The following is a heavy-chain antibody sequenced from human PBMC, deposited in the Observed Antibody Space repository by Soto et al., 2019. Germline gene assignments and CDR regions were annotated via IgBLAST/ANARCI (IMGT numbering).Heavy chain of an antibody. CDR3: ARYSGSYWHYLDF. CDR1: GYSFSTYW. J-gene: IGHJ4*02. Sequence: GSLKISCKASGYSFSTYWIAWVRQRPGKGLDWMGIIYPGDSDTKYSSAFRGHVTISADTSVSTAYLQWRSLEATDSAIYYCARYSGSYWHYLDFWGQGTLVTVSS. CDR2: IYPGDSDT. D-gene: IGHD1-26*01. V-gene: IGHV5-51*01.